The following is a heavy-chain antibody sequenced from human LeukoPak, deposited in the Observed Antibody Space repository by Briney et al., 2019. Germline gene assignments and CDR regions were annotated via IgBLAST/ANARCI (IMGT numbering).Heavy chain of an antibody. J-gene: IGHJ6*02. CDR1: GYTFTSYY. D-gene: IGHD2-15*01. CDR2: INPSGGST. CDR3: ARDIVVVVAATLTYYGMDV. Sequence: ASVKVSCKASGYTFTSYYMHWVRQAPGQGLEWMGIINPSGGSTSYAQKFQGRVTITADKSTSTAYMELSSLRSEDTAVYYCARDIVVVVAATLTYYGMDVWGQGTTVTVSS. V-gene: IGHV1-46*01.